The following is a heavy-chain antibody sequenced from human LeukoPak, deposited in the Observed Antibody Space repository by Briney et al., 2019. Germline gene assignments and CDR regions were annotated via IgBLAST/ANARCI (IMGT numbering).Heavy chain of an antibody. J-gene: IGHJ4*02. D-gene: IGHD2-2*01. CDR1: GFTFSSYD. CDR2: ISGSGGST. V-gene: IGHV3-23*01. Sequence: GGSLRLSCAASGFTFSSYDMTWVRQAPGKGLEWVSTISGSGGSTYYADSVKGRFTISRDNSKNTLYLQMNSLRAEDTAVYYCAKLISSTSCCNWWGQGTLVTVSS. CDR3: AKLISSTSCCNW.